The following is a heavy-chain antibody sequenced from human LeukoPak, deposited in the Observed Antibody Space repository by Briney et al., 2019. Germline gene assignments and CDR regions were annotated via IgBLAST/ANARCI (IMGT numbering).Heavy chain of an antibody. V-gene: IGHV3-30-3*01. CDR3: ARDPSRSGSYRFDS. J-gene: IGHJ4*02. D-gene: IGHD1-26*01. Sequence: PGGSLRLSCAASGFSFSYYAMHWVRQAPGKGLEWVAVISYDATNKYYAESVKGRFTVSRDNSKNTLDLQMNSLRVEDTAVYYCARDPSRSGSYRFDSWGQGILVTVFS. CDR1: GFSFSYYA. CDR2: ISYDATNK.